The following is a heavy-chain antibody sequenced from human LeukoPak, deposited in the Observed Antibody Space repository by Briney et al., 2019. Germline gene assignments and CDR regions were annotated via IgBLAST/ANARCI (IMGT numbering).Heavy chain of an antibody. D-gene: IGHD6-13*01. CDR1: GYSISSGYY. J-gene: IGHJ6*03. Sequence: SETLSLTCAVSGYSISSGYYWGWIRQPPGKGLEWIGSIYQSGSTYYNPSLKSRVTISVDTSKNQFSLKLTSVTAADTAVYYCARVYSNYYMDVWGKGTTVTVSS. CDR2: IYQSGST. V-gene: IGHV4-38-2*01. CDR3: ARVYSNYYMDV.